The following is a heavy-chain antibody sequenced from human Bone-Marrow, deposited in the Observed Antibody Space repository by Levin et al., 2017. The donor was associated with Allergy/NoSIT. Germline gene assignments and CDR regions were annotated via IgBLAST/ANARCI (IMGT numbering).Heavy chain of an antibody. J-gene: IGHJ2*01. CDR2: MSFDGSTK. V-gene: IGHV3-30-3*01. Sequence: GGSLRLSCAASGSTFSNFAMHWVRLIPGKGLEWVGVMSFDGSTKYYADSVRGRFTISGDSSKNSVFLQMNSLRAEDAAVYYCAKAHHPLYRYTGKYSFWHIDLWGRGTEVTVSS. CDR1: GSTFSNFA. CDR3: AKAHHPLYRYTGKYSFWHIDL. D-gene: IGHD1-26*01.